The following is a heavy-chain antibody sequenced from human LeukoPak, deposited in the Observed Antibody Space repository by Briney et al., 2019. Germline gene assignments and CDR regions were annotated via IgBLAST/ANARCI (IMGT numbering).Heavy chain of an antibody. V-gene: IGHV3-30*18. CDR3: AKDRYFDKRTYNWFDP. CDR2: ISYDGSNK. J-gene: IGHJ5*02. Sequence: GGSLRLSCAVSGFTFSSYGMHWVRQAPGKGLERVAVISYDGSNKYYADSVKGRFTISRDNSKNTLYPQMNSLRAEDTAVYYCAKDRYFDKRTYNWFDPWGQGTLVTVSS. D-gene: IGHD3-9*01. CDR1: GFTFSSYG.